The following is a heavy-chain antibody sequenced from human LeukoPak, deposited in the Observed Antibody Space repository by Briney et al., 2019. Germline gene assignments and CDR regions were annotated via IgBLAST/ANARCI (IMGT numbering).Heavy chain of an antibody. V-gene: IGHV4-39*07. CDR3: ARGEPYSSSWYYDY. CDR2: TFYSGST. Sequence: SETLSLTCTVSGDSISSSSYYWDWIRQPPGKGLEWIGSTFYSGSTNYNPSLKSRVTISVDTSKNQFSLKLSSVTAADTAVYYCARGEPYSSSWYYDYWGQGTLVTVSS. J-gene: IGHJ4*02. CDR1: GDSISSSSYY. D-gene: IGHD6-13*01.